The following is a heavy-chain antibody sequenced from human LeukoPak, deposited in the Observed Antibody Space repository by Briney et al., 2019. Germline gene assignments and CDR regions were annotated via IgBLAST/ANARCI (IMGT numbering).Heavy chain of an antibody. CDR2: IHYSGST. J-gene: IGHJ4*02. D-gene: IGHD3-22*01. V-gene: IGHV4-30-4*08. CDR1: GGSFSSGNSL. Sequence: PQTLSLTCSVSGGSFSSGNSLWSWIRHYPGKGLEWIGYIHYSGSTYYNPSLKSRVTISVDTSKNQFSLKLSSVTAADTAVYYCATEGDSSGYFDYWGQGTLVTVSS. CDR3: ATEGDSSGYFDY.